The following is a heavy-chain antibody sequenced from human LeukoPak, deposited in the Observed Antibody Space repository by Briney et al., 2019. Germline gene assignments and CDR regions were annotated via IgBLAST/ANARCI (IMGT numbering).Heavy chain of an antibody. CDR1: GYTFTVHY. CDR2: IKPDSGAT. D-gene: IGHD4/OR15-4a*01. Sequence: ASVKVSCKASGYTFTVHYMHWLRQAPGQGLEWMGWIKPDSGATNFAQNFQGRVTMTSDTSINTAYMELSSLTSDDTAMYYCARDHDDGPDYWGQGTLVTVSA. CDR3: ARDHDDGPDY. J-gene: IGHJ4*02. V-gene: IGHV1-2*02.